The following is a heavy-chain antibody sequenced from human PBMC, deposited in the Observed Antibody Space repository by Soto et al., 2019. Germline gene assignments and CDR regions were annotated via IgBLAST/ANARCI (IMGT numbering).Heavy chain of an antibody. Sequence: PGGSLRLSCAASGFTFSNAWMSWVRQAPGKGLEWVGRIKSKTDGGTTDYAAPVKGRSTISRDDSKNTLYLQMNSLKTEDTAVYYCVSIAAATAEPTYYYYGMDVWGQGTTVTVSS. J-gene: IGHJ6*02. CDR3: VSIAAATAEPTYYYYGMDV. V-gene: IGHV3-15*01. D-gene: IGHD6-13*01. CDR1: GFTFSNAW. CDR2: IKSKTDGGTT.